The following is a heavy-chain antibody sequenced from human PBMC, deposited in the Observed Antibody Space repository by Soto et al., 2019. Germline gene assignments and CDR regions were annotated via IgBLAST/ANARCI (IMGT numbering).Heavy chain of an antibody. V-gene: IGHV4-39*01. CDR2: IYYSGST. Sequence: QLQLQESGPGLVKPSETLSLTCTVSGGSISSSTYYWGWIRQPPGKGLEWIGSIYYSGSTYYNPSLKSRVTISVDTSKNQFPLKLSSVTAADTAAYYCANSYGDYVSYWGQGTLVTVSS. CDR3: ANSYGDYVSY. CDR1: GGSISSSTYY. J-gene: IGHJ4*02. D-gene: IGHD4-17*01.